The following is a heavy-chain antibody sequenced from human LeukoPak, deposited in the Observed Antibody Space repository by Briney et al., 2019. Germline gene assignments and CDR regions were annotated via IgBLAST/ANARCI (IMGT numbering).Heavy chain of an antibody. Sequence: SVTVSCKASGGTFSSYAISWVRQAPGQGLEWMGGIIPIFGTANYAQKFQGRVTITADESTSTAYMELSSLRSEDTAVYYCARLGSIAASSDYWGQGTLVTVSS. J-gene: IGHJ4*02. D-gene: IGHD6-6*01. V-gene: IGHV1-69*13. CDR2: IIPIFGTA. CDR1: GGTFSSYA. CDR3: ARLGSIAASSDY.